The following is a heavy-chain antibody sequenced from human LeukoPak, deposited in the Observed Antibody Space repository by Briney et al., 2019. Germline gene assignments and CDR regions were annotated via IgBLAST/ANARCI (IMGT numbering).Heavy chain of an antibody. D-gene: IGHD5-12*01. V-gene: IGHV3-23*01. CDR2: ISSSGGST. CDR1: GFTFSSYA. J-gene: IGHJ6*03. CDR3: AKGVRGYDPPYYYYMDV. Sequence: GGSLRLSCAASGFTFSSYAMSWVRQAPGKGLEWVSAISSSGGSTYYADSVKGRFTISRDNSKNTLYLQMNSLRAEDTAVYYCAKGVRGYDPPYYYYMDVWGKGTTVTVSS.